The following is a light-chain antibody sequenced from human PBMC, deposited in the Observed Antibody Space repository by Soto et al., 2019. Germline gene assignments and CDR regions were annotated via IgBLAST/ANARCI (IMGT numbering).Light chain of an antibody. Sequence: EIVLTQSPATLSLSPGERATPSCRASQSVSRNFLAWYQRRPGQAPRLLIYGASSRATGIPDRFSGSGSGTDFTLTISRLEPEDFAVYYCQQYHNSPPYTFGQGTKVDIK. J-gene: IGKJ2*01. CDR2: GAS. V-gene: IGKV3-20*01. CDR1: QSVSRNF. CDR3: QQYHNSPPYT.